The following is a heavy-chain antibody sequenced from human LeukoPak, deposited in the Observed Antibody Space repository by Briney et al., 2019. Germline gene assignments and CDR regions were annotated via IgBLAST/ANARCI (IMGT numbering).Heavy chain of an antibody. V-gene: IGHV3-7*01. J-gene: IGHJ4*02. Sequence: GGSLRLSCAASGFTFSSFWMSWVRQAPGKGLEWVANIKQDGSEKYYVDSVKGRFTISRDNAKNSLYLQMNSLRAEDTAVYYCASPRGYGYYFDYWGQGTLVTVSS. CDR2: IKQDGSEK. CDR3: ASPRGYGYYFDY. D-gene: IGHD5-12*01. CDR1: GFTFSSFW.